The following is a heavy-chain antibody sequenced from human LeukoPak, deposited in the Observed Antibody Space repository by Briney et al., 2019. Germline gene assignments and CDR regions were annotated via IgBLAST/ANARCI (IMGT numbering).Heavy chain of an antibody. CDR1: GVSISSISYY. CDR3: ARMGDGYIPTLL. J-gene: IGHJ4*02. CDR2: IYYSGST. V-gene: IGHV4-39*01. D-gene: IGHD5-24*01. Sequence: SETLSLTCTVSGVSISSISYYWGWIRQPPGKGLEWIGSIYYSGSTYYNPSLKRRVTISVDTCNNQFSLKLSFGTAADNAVSSCARMGDGYIPTLLGGQGPLVSVSS.